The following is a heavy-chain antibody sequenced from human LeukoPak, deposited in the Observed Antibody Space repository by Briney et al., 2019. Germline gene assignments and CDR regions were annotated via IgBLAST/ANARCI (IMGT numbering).Heavy chain of an antibody. CDR1: GFTFSSYS. Sequence: GGSLRLSCAASGFTFSSYSMNWVRQAPGKGLEWVSYISSSSSTIYYADSVKGRFTISRDNAKNSLYLQMNSLRAEDTAVYYCARDFWSGYSNYWYFDLWGRGTLVTVSS. J-gene: IGHJ2*01. CDR3: ARDFWSGYSNYWYFDL. CDR2: ISSSSSTI. D-gene: IGHD3-3*01. V-gene: IGHV3-48*01.